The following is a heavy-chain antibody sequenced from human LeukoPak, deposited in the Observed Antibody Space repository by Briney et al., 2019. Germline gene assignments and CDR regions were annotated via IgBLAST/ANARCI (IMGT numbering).Heavy chain of an antibody. Sequence: PGGSLRLSCAASGFSVVNYYMSWVRQAPGKGLEWVSIIYSSGSTYYPDSVKGRFTISRDNSKNTLYLQMTSLRYEDTAVYYCAKNYGDFWGQGTLVTVSS. J-gene: IGHJ4*02. CDR2: IYSSGST. CDR3: AKNYGDF. V-gene: IGHV3-53*01. CDR1: GFSVVNYY.